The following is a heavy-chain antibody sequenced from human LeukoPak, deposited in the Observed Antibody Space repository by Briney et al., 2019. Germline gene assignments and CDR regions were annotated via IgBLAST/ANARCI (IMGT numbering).Heavy chain of an antibody. CDR1: GGTFSSYA. CDR3: ARGPPPYIAVAGLLPDY. V-gene: IGHV1-69*04. CDR2: IIPILGIA. Sequence: SVKVSCKASGGTFSSYAISWVRQAPGQGLEWMGRIIPILGIANYAQKFQGRVTITADKSTSTAYMELSSLRSEDTAVYYCARGPPPYIAVAGLLPDYWGQGTLVTVSS. D-gene: IGHD6-19*01. J-gene: IGHJ4*02.